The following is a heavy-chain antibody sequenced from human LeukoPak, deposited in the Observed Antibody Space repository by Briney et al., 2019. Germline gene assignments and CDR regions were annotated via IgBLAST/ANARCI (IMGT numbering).Heavy chain of an antibody. J-gene: IGHJ5*02. Sequence: GESLRLSCAASGFTFSSYSMNWVRQAPGKGLEWVSYISSASNTIYYADSVKGRFTISRDNAKNSLYLQMNSLRAEDTAMYYCARDGWFGDYNWFDPWGEGTLVTVSS. CDR1: GFTFSSYS. CDR2: ISSASNTI. D-gene: IGHD3-10*01. V-gene: IGHV3-48*01. CDR3: ARDGWFGDYNWFDP.